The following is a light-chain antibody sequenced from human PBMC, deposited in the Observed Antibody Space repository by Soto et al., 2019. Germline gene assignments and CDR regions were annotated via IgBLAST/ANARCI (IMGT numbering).Light chain of an antibody. J-gene: IGKJ2*01. CDR3: QQYNNWPNP. Sequence: EIVMTQSPATLSVSPGERATLSCRASQSVSSNLAWYQQKPGQAPRLLIYGASTRATGIPARFSGSGSGTEFTLSRSSLQADEFQVYYCQQYNNWPNPVGQGTQLEIK. V-gene: IGKV3-15*01. CDR1: QSVSSN. CDR2: GAS.